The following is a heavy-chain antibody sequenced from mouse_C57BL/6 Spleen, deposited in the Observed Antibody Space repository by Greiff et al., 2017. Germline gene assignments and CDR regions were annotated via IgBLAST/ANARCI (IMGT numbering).Heavy chain of an antibody. Sequence: VPLQQSGAELVRPGTSVKVSCKASGYAFTNYLIEWVKQRPGPGLEWIGVINPGSGGTNYNEKFKGKATLTADKSSSTAYMQLSSLTSEDSAVYFCARGGYYGGFAYWGQGTLVTVSA. CDR1: GYAFTNYL. CDR3: ARGGYYGGFAY. CDR2: INPGSGGT. J-gene: IGHJ3*01. V-gene: IGHV1-54*01. D-gene: IGHD2-3*01.